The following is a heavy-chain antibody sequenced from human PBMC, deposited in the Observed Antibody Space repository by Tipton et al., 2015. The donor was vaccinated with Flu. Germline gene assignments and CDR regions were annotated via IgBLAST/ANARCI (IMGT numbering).Heavy chain of an antibody. J-gene: IGHJ4*02. CDR3: ARISYDFWSGYCDY. Sequence: TLSLTCTVSGGSISSYYWSWIRQPPGKGLEWIGYIYYSGSTNYNPSLKSRVTVSVDTSKNQFSLKLSSVTAADTAVYYCARISYDFWSGYCDYWGQGTLVTVSS. V-gene: IGHV4-59*01. CDR1: GGSISSYY. D-gene: IGHD3-3*01. CDR2: IYYSGST.